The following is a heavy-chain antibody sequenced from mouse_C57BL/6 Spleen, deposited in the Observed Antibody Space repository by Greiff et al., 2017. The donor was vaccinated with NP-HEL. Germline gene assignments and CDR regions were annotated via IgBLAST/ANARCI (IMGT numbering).Heavy chain of an antibody. V-gene: IGHV1-69*01. J-gene: IGHJ2*01. CDR2: IDPSDSYT. Sequence: VQLQQPGAELVMPGASVKLSCKASGYTFTSYWMHWVKQRPGQGLEWIGEIDPSDSYTNYNQKFKGKSTLTVDKSSSTAYMQLSSLTSEDSAVYYCARSTGSVYFDYWGQGTTLTVSS. CDR3: ARSTGSVYFDY. CDR1: GYTFTSYW.